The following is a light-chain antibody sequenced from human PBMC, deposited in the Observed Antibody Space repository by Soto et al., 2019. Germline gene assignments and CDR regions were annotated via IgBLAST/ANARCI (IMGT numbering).Light chain of an antibody. CDR1: QSVSSSY. CDR3: QQYGSSPLYT. V-gene: IGKV3-20*01. J-gene: IGKJ2*01. CDR2: GAS. Sequence: EIALTQSPGTLSLSQGERATLSCRASQSVSSSYLAWSQQKPGQAPRLLIYGASSRATGIPDRFSGSGSGTDFTLTISRLEPEDFAVYYCQQYGSSPLYTFGQGTKLEIK.